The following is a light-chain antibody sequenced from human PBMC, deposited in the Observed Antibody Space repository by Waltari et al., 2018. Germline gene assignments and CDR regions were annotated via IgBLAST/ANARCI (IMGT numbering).Light chain of an antibody. CDR2: GAS. CDR3: QQYGSPPT. CDR1: QSVSSSS. V-gene: IGKV3-20*01. J-gene: IGKJ1*01. Sequence: EIVLPQSPGTLSLSPGERATLSCRASQSVSSSSLAWYQQQPGQAPRLLIHGASSRATGIPDRFSGSGSGTDFTLTISRLEPEDFAVYYCQQYGSPPTFGQGTKVEIK.